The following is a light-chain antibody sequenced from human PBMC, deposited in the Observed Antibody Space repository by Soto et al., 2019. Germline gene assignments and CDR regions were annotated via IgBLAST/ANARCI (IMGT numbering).Light chain of an antibody. V-gene: IGKV1-5*03. Sequence: DIQMTQSPSSLSASVRDRVTITCRASQSISSWLAWYQQKPGKAPKLLIYKASSLESGVPSRFSCSVSGTEFTLTISSLQPDDFATYYCQQYNSYGTFGQGTKV. CDR3: QQYNSYGT. CDR2: KAS. J-gene: IGKJ1*01. CDR1: QSISSW.